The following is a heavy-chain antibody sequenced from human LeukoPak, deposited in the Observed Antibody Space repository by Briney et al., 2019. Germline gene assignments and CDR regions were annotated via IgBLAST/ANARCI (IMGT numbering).Heavy chain of an antibody. Sequence: PSETLSLTCTVSGGSISNYYWSWIRQPPGKGLEWIAYIYYSGSTNYNPSLKSRVTMSVDTSKNQFSLKLRSVTAADTAVYYCARHVVAAAAHQYSFDYWGQGTLVTVSS. CDR1: GGSISNYY. D-gene: IGHD6-25*01. CDR3: ARHVVAAAAHQYSFDY. CDR2: IYYSGST. J-gene: IGHJ4*02. V-gene: IGHV4-59*08.